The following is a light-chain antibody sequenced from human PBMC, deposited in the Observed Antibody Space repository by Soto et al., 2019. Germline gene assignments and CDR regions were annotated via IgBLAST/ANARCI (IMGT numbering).Light chain of an antibody. J-gene: IGKJ1*01. Sequence: IQMTQSPSTLSPSVGDRVTITCRASQSISDWLAWYQQKPGKAPKTLIYKASSLASGVPSRFSGSASGTEFTLTISSLQPDDFATYYCQQYNSYSRTFGQGTKVDIK. CDR2: KAS. CDR1: QSISDW. V-gene: IGKV1-5*03. CDR3: QQYNSYSRT.